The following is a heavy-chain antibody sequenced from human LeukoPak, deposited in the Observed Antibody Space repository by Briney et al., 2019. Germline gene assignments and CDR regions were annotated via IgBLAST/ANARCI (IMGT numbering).Heavy chain of an antibody. CDR3: ARAIYSRAWYASDI. J-gene: IGHJ3*02. CDR1: GGSISSSY. CDR2: IFYTGSN. V-gene: IGHV4-59*01. D-gene: IGHD6-19*01. Sequence: PSETLSLTCSVSGGSISSSYWSWIRQAPGKGPEWIGYIFYTGSNDYSPSLKSRVTISVDTSKSQFSLRVNSVTAADTAVYYCARAIYSRAWYASDIWGQGTVVTVSA.